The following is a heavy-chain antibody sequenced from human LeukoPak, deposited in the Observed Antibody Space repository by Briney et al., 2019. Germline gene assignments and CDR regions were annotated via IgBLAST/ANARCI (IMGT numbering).Heavy chain of an antibody. CDR2: ISSSGSTI. V-gene: IGHV3-48*03. J-gene: IGHJ4*02. CDR1: GFTFSSYE. Sequence: SGGSLRLSCAASGFTFSSYEMNWVRQAPGKGLEWVSYISSSGSTIYYADSVKGRFTISRDNAKNSLYLQMNSLRAEDTAVYYCASTYDSSGYNPYYFGYWGQGTLVTVSS. D-gene: IGHD3-22*01. CDR3: ASTYDSSGYNPYYFGY.